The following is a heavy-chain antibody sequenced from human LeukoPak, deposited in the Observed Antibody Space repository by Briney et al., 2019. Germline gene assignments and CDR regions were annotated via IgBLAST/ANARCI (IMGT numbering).Heavy chain of an antibody. V-gene: IGHV4-61*02. Sequence: SETLSLTCTVSGRPISSGSDYWSWIRQPAGKGLEWIGRIYTSGSTNYNPSLKSRVTISVDTSKNQFSLKLSSVTAADTAVYYCAKTTLVGATWAFDYWGQGTLVTVSS. CDR2: IYTSGST. CDR1: GRPISSGSDY. J-gene: IGHJ4*02. CDR3: AKTTLVGATWAFDY. D-gene: IGHD1-26*01.